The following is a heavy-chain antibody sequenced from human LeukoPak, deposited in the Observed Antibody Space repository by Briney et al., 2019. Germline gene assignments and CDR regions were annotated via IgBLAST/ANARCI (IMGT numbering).Heavy chain of an antibody. CDR1: GFTFDDYA. V-gene: IGHV3-9*01. J-gene: IGHJ6*02. CDR2: ISWNSGSI. CDR3: ARLMIVRGYYYGMDV. Sequence: GRSLRLSCAASGFTFDDYAMHWVRQAPGKGLEWVSGISWNSGSIGYADSVKGRFTISRDNAKNSLYLQMNSLRAEDTALYYCARLMIVRGYYYGMDVWGQGTTVTVSS. D-gene: IGHD3-22*01.